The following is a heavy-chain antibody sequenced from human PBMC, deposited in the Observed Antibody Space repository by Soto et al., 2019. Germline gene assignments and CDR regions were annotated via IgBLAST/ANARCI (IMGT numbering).Heavy chain of an antibody. D-gene: IGHD3-3*01. J-gene: IGHJ3*02. CDR1: GGSISSYY. V-gene: IGHV4-59*01. CDR2: IYYSGST. CDR3: ARDRITIFGVVILHVAFDI. Sequence: SETLSLTCTVSGGSISSYYWSWIRQPPGKGLEWIGYIYYSGSTNYNPSLKSRVTISVDKSKNQFSLKLSSVTAADTAVYYCARDRITIFGVVILHVAFDIWGQGTMVTVSS.